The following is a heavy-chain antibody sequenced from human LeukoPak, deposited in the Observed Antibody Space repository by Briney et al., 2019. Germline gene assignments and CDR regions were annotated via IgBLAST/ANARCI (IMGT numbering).Heavy chain of an antibody. CDR2: IYYSGST. J-gene: IGHJ5*02. V-gene: IGHV4-59*01. Sequence: SETLSLTCTVSGGSISSYYWSWIRQPPGKGLEWIGYIYYSGSTNYNPPLKSRVTISVDTSKNQFSLKLSSVTAADTAVYYCARSSSGYYLRWFDPWGQGTLVTVSS. CDR1: GGSISSYY. CDR3: ARSSSGYYLRWFDP. D-gene: IGHD3-22*01.